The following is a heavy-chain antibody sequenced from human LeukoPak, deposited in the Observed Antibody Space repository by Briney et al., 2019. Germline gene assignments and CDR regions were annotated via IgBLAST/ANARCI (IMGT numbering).Heavy chain of an antibody. V-gene: IGHV1-69*13. CDR3: ARGPQGRIAAAGTASDY. CDR1: GGTFNNFA. Sequence: SVKVSCKASGGTFNNFAISWVRQAPGQGLEWVGGIIPMSGTANYAQKFQGRVTITADESTSTAYMELSSLRSEDTAVYYCARGPQGRIAAAGTASDYWGQGTLVTVSS. CDR2: IIPMSGTA. J-gene: IGHJ4*02. D-gene: IGHD6-13*01.